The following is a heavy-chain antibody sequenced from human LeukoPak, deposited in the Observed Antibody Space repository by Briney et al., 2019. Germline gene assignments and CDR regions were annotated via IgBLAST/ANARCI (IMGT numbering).Heavy chain of an antibody. D-gene: IGHD2/OR15-2a*01. CDR1: GFTVGDNY. V-gene: IGHV3-53*01. J-gene: IGHJ4*02. Sequence: PGRSLRLSCAASGFTVGDNYMSWVRQAPGKGLEWVSLIYSAGDTFYSDSVRGRFTISRDNSKNTLYLQMNSLRAEDTAFYYCARDSSSFPNYFDLWGQGTLATVSS. CDR2: IYSAGDT. CDR3: ARDSSSFPNYFDL.